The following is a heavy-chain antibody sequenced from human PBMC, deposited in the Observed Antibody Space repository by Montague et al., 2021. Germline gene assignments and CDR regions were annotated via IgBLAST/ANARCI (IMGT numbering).Heavy chain of an antibody. Sequence: TLSLTCSVSGGSISSGGFYWSWIRQHPGKGPVWIGSIYDSGSTNYNPSLKSRLTLSRDTYKNQVSLRLTSVTAAETAVYYCARSGGYWRGGRCDTFDYWGQGTLVTVSS. D-gene: IGHD2-15*01. V-gene: IGHV4-31*03. CDR1: GGSISSGGFY. J-gene: IGHJ4*02. CDR2: IYDSGST. CDR3: ARSGGYWRGGRCDTFDY.